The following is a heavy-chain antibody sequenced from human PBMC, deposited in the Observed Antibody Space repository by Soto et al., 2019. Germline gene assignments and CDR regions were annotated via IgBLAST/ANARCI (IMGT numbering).Heavy chain of an antibody. D-gene: IGHD3-3*02. J-gene: IGHJ5*02. CDR2: IYYSGST. Sequence: SETLSLTCTVSGGSISSGGYYWSWIRQHPGKGLEWIGYIYYSGSTYYNPSLKSRVTISVDTSKNQFSLRLRSVTPADTALYFCARHSLALRKNNWFDPWGQGILVSVSS. CDR3: ARHSLALRKNNWFDP. CDR1: GGSISSGGYY. V-gene: IGHV4-31*03.